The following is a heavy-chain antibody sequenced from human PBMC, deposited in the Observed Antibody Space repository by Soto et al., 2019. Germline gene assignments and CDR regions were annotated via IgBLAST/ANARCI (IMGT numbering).Heavy chain of an antibody. CDR1: GYTFTGNH. Sequence: ASVKVSCKASGYTFTGNHMHWVRQAPGQRLEWMGWINAGNGNTKYSQKFQGRVTITRDTSASTAYMEVSSLRSEDTAVYYCARGDDSSGYNPFDYWGQGTLVTVSS. V-gene: IGHV1-3*01. CDR2: INAGNGNT. CDR3: ARGDDSSGYNPFDY. D-gene: IGHD3-22*01. J-gene: IGHJ4*02.